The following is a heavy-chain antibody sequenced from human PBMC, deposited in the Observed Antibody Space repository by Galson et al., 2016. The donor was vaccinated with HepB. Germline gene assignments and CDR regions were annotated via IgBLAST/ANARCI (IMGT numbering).Heavy chain of an antibody. D-gene: IGHD5-12*01. CDR3: ARALYRGYDYYYFDS. J-gene: IGHJ4*02. CDR2: IDPSDSDS. V-gene: IGHV5-10-1*01. CDR1: GYNFTTYW. Sequence: QSGAEVKKPGESLRISCKGSGYNFTTYWINWVRQMPGKGLEWMGRIDPSDSDSNYRPSFQGHVTISTDKSINTVYLQWSSLKASDTAIYYCARALYRGYDYYYFDSWGQGTLVTVSS.